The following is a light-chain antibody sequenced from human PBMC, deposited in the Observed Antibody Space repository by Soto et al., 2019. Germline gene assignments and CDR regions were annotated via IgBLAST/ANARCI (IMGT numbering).Light chain of an antibody. Sequence: EIVMTQSPATLSVSPGERATLSCRASQSVSSNLAWYQQKPGQAPRLLIYGASTRATGIPARFSGSGSGTAFTLTISSLQSEDFAVYYCQQYNNWPPLTFGGGTKV. CDR1: QSVSSN. CDR3: QQYNNWPPLT. CDR2: GAS. J-gene: IGKJ4*01. V-gene: IGKV3-15*01.